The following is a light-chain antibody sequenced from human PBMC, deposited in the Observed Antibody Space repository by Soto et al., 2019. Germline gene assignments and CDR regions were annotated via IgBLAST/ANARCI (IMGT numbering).Light chain of an antibody. CDR2: EGS. Sequence: QSVLTQPASVSGSPAQSITISCTGASSDVGSYNLVSWYQQHPGKAPKLMIYEGSKRPSGVSNRFSGSKSGNTASLTISGLQAEDEANYYCCSYAGSNTPVVFGGGNKLTVL. CDR3: CSYAGSNTPVV. J-gene: IGLJ2*01. CDR1: SSDVGSYNL. V-gene: IGLV2-23*01.